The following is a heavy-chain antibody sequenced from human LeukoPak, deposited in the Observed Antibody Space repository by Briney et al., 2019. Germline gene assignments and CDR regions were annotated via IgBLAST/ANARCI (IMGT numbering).Heavy chain of an antibody. Sequence: GGSLRLSCAASGFTFTNYWMSWVRQAPGKGLEWVASIKQDASDKYYVDSVKGRFTISRDNAKNSLFLQMISLRAEDAALYYCVRDPVDYWGQGILVTVSS. CDR1: GFTFTNYW. CDR2: IKQDASDK. V-gene: IGHV3-7*01. J-gene: IGHJ4*02. CDR3: VRDPVDY.